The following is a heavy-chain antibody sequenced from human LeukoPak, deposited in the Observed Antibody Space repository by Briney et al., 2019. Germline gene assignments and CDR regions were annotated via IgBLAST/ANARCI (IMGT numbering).Heavy chain of an antibody. CDR3: ARDKMVRGVILSDY. CDR1: GFTFSSYW. D-gene: IGHD3-10*01. CDR2: IKQDGSEK. J-gene: IGHJ4*02. V-gene: IGHV3-7*01. Sequence: GGSLRLSCAASGFTFSSYWMSWVRQAPGKGLEWVANIKQDGSEKYYVDSVKGRFTISRDNAKNSLYLQMNSLRAEDTAVYYCARDKMVRGVILSDYWGQGTLVTVSS.